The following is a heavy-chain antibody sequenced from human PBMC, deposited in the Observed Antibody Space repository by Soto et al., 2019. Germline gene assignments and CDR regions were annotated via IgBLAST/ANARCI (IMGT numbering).Heavy chain of an antibody. V-gene: IGHV1-8*01. CDR3: AREIYGDWGRRYYYGMDV. Sequence: ASVKVSCKASGYTFPSYDINWVRQATGQGLEWMGWMNPNSGNTGYAQKFQGRVTMTRNTSISTAYMELSSLRSEDTAAYYCAREIYGDWGRRYYYGMDVWGQGTTVTVSS. CDR2: MNPNSGNT. D-gene: IGHD4-17*01. CDR1: GYTFPSYD. J-gene: IGHJ6*02.